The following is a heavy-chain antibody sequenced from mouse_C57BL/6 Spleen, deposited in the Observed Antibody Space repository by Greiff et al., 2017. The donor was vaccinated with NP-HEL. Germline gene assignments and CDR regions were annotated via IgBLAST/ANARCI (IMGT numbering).Heavy chain of an antibody. CDR2: INPYNGGT. Sequence: VQLQQSGPVLVKPGASVKMSCKASGYTFTDYYMNWVKQSHGKSLEWIGVINPYNGGTSYNQKFKGKATLTVDKSSSTAYMELNSLTSEDSAVYYCARFLTGGYFDYWGQGTTLTVSS. D-gene: IGHD4-1*01. CDR3: ARFLTGGYFDY. J-gene: IGHJ2*01. V-gene: IGHV1-19*01. CDR1: GYTFTDYY.